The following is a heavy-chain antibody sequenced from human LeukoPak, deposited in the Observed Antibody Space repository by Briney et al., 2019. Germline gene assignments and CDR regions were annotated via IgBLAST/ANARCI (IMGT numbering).Heavy chain of an antibody. D-gene: IGHD6-19*01. V-gene: IGHV3-23*01. Sequence: GGSLRLSCAASGFTFSSYAMSWVRQAPGKGLEWVSAISGSGGSTYYADSVKGRFTISRDNSKNTLYLQMNNLRAEDTAVYYCAKNIAVAGTNYYYGMDVWGKGTTVTVSS. CDR2: ISGSGGST. CDR1: GFTFSSYA. CDR3: AKNIAVAGTNYYYGMDV. J-gene: IGHJ6*04.